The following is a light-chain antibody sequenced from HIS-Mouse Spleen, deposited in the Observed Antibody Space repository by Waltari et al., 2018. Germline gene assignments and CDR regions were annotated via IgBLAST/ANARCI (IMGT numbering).Light chain of an antibody. CDR3: CSYAGSSTVV. CDR2: EGS. Sequence: QSALTQPAAASGAPVQSITISCTGTPSEFWTYDLVSWYQQHPGKAPKLMIYEGSKRPSGVTNRFSGSKSGNTASLTISGLQAEDEADYYCCSYAGSSTVVFGGGTKLTVL. CDR1: PSEFWTYDL. J-gene: IGLJ2*01. V-gene: IGLV2-23*01.